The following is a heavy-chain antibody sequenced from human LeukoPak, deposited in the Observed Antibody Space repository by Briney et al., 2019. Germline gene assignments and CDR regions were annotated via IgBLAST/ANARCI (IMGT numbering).Heavy chain of an antibody. CDR2: IYYSGST. V-gene: IGHV4-59*01. CDR3: ARGLGGYSSF. J-gene: IGHJ4*02. D-gene: IGHD5-18*01. CDR1: GGSISSYY. Sequence: PSETLSLTCTVSGGSISSYYWSWIRQPPGQGLEWIGYIYYSGSTNYNPSLKSRVTISVDTSKNQFSLKLSSVTAADTAVYYCARGLGGYSSFWGQGTLVTVSS.